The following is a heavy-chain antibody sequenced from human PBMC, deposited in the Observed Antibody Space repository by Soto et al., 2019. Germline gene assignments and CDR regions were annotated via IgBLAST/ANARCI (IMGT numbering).Heavy chain of an antibody. Sequence: QVQLVQSGAEVKKPGASVKVSCKASGYTFTRYAMHWVRQAPGQRLEWMGWINAGNGNTKYSQKFQGRVTMTRDTSASTAYMELSSLRSENTAVYYCASSSIVAAPYGMDVWGQGTTVTVSS. CDR1: GYTFTRYA. CDR3: ASSSIVAAPYGMDV. D-gene: IGHD6-13*01. CDR2: INAGNGNT. V-gene: IGHV1-3*01. J-gene: IGHJ6*02.